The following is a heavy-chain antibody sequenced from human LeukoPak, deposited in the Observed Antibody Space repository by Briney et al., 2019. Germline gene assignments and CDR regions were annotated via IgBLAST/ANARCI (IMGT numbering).Heavy chain of an antibody. D-gene: IGHD5-12*01. CDR1: GFIFTTYW. Sequence: PGGSLRLSCAASGFIFTTYWMSWVRQAPGKGLEWVAHINIDGNEKFYVDSVRGRFTISRDNAKNTLYLQMNSLRAEDTAVYYCARDQSDIVATTPIDYWGQGTLVTVSS. CDR3: ARDQSDIVATTPIDY. J-gene: IGHJ4*02. CDR2: INIDGNEK. V-gene: IGHV3-7*01.